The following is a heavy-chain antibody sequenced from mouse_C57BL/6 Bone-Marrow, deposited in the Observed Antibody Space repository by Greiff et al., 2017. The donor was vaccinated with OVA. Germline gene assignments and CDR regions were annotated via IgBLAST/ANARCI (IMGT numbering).Heavy chain of an antibody. CDR3: ASIYGGYCVPYIDD. V-gene: IGHV14-3*01. J-gene: IGHJ1*03. CDR2: IYPANGNT. Sequence: EVKLQESVAELVRPGASVKLSCTASGFNFKNTYMHWVKQRPEQGLEWIGRIYPANGNTKYTPKFQGKATITVDTSSNTAYLQLSSLTSEDTAIYYCASIYGGYCVPYIDDWGTGTTVTVSS. CDR1: GFNFKNTY. D-gene: IGHD2-3*01.